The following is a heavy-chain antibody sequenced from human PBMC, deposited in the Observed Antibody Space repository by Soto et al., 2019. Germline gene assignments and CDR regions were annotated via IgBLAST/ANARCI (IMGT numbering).Heavy chain of an antibody. CDR3: ARDDSSGPGRFDP. J-gene: IGHJ5*02. Sequence: ASVKVSCKASGYTFTSYGFSWVLQAPGQGLEWMGWINAYSTYTDYAQNLQGRVTMTTDRSTSTAYMELRSLGSDDTAVYYCARDDSSGPGRFDPWGQGTLVTVSS. CDR2: INAYSTYT. D-gene: IGHD3-22*01. CDR1: GYTFTSYG. V-gene: IGHV1-18*01.